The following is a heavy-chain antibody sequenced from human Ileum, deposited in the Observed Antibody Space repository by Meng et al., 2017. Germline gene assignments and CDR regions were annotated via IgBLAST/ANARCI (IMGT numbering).Heavy chain of an antibody. CDR1: SYTLTELS. D-gene: IGHD4-17*01. CDR3: ATVRAVTTMFDY. CDR2: FDPEDGET. Sequence: QVHWVQFGAAGKKPGASVKVSCKVSSYTLTELSMRWVRQAPGKGLEWMGGFDPEDGETIYAQKFQGRVTMTEDTSTDTAYMELSSLRSEDTAVYYCATVRAVTTMFDYWGQGTLVTVSS. J-gene: IGHJ4*02. V-gene: IGHV1-24*01.